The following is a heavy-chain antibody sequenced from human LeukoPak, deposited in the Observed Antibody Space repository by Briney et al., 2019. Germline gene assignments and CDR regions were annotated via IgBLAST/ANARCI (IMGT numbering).Heavy chain of an antibody. CDR2: IYSGGST. V-gene: IGHV3-66*01. CDR1: GFTVSSNY. CDR3: ARGLSDYGSGSYKLGGYYFDY. D-gene: IGHD3-10*01. J-gene: IGHJ4*02. Sequence: GGSLRLSCAASGFTVSSNYMSWVRQAPGKGLEWVSVIYSGGSTYYADSVKGRFIISRDNSKNTLYLQMNSLRAEDTAVYYCARGLSDYGSGSYKLGGYYFDYWGQGTLVTVSS.